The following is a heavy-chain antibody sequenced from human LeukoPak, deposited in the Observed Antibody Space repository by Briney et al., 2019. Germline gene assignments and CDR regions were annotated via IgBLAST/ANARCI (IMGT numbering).Heavy chain of an antibody. Sequence: TSETLSLTCTVSGGSISSYYWSWIRQPPGKGLEWIGYIYYSGSTNYNPSLKSRVTISVDTSKNQFSLKLSSVTAADTAVYYCARAYCSGGSCYSGYWGQGTLVTASS. V-gene: IGHV4-59*01. CDR1: GGSISSYY. CDR3: ARAYCSGGSCYSGY. D-gene: IGHD2-15*01. CDR2: IYYSGST. J-gene: IGHJ4*02.